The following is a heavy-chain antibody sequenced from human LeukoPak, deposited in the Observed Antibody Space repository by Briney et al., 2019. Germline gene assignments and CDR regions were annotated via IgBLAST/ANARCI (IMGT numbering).Heavy chain of an antibody. D-gene: IGHD3-10*01. CDR3: ARYGSGSYSLYY. V-gene: IGHV1-2*02. CDR1: GYTFTGYY. CDR2: INPNSGGT. J-gene: IGHJ4*02. Sequence: ASVKVSCKASGYTFTGYYMHWVRQAPGQGLEWMGWINPNSGGTNYAQKFQGGVTMTRDTSISTAYMELSRLRSDDTAVYYCARYGSGSYSLYYWGQGTLVTVSS.